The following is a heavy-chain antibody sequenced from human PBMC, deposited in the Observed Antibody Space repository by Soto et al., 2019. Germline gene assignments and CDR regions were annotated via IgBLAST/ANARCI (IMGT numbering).Heavy chain of an antibody. J-gene: IGHJ4*02. CDR1: GGSISSYY. V-gene: IGHV4-59*08. CDR3: ARLPAAAGYYFDY. CDR2: IYYSGST. D-gene: IGHD2-15*01. Sequence: SETLSLTCTVSGGSISSYYWSWIRQPPGKGLEWIGYIYYSGSTNYNPSLKSRVTISVDTSKNQFSLKLSSVTAADTAVYYCARLPAAAGYYFDYWGQGTLVTVSS.